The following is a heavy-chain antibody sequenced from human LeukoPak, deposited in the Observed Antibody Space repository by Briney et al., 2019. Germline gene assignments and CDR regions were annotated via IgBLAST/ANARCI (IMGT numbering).Heavy chain of an antibody. V-gene: IGHV4-61*01. J-gene: IGHJ3*02. D-gene: IGHD3-22*01. CDR1: GGSVSSGTYY. Sequence: SETLSLTCTVSGGSVSSGTYYWSWIRQPPGKGLEWIGYIYYSGTTNYNPSLKSRVTISVDTSKKQFSPRLTSVTAADTAVYYCARDRDYDRAFDIWGQGTMVTVSS. CDR2: IYYSGTT. CDR3: ARDRDYDRAFDI.